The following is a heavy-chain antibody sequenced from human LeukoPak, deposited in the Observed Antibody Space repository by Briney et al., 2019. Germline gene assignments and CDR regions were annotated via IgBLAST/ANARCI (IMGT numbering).Heavy chain of an antibody. Sequence: SETLSLTGAVSGYSISSGYYWGWIRQPPGKGLEWIGSIYQSGSTYYNPSLKRRVTISVATSKHHSSLKLSSVTAAATAEYYCASQLVPARSTWFDHWGQGTLVTVSS. CDR3: ASQLVPARSTWFDH. D-gene: IGHD6-13*01. CDR2: IYQSGST. CDR1: GYSISSGYY. J-gene: IGHJ5*02. V-gene: IGHV4-38-2*01.